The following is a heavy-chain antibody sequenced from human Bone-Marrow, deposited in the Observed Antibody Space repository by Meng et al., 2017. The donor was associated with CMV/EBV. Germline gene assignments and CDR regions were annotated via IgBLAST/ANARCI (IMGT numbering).Heavy chain of an antibody. CDR1: GGSFSGYY. Sequence: GSLRLSCAVYGGSFSGYYWSWIRQPPGKGLEWIGEINHSGSTNYNPSLKSRVTISVDTSKNQFSLKLSSVTAADTAVYYCARDESRDGYNLPYWGQGTLVTVSS. D-gene: IGHD5-24*01. V-gene: IGHV4-34*01. CDR3: ARDESRDGYNLPY. J-gene: IGHJ4*02. CDR2: INHSGST.